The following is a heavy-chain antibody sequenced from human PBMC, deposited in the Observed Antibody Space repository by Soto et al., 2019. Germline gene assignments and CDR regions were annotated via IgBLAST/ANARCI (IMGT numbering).Heavy chain of an antibody. V-gene: IGHV3-30*18. CDR1: GFTFSSYG. CDR3: AKDFTVTPAGDFDY. CDR2: ISYDGSNK. D-gene: IGHD4-17*01. Sequence: QVQLVESGGGVVQPGRSLRLSCADSGFTFSSYGMHWVRQAPGKGLELVAVISYDGSNKYYADSVKGRITISRDHSKNTLYLQMNSLRAEDTAVYYCAKDFTVTPAGDFDYWGQGTLVTVSS. J-gene: IGHJ4*02.